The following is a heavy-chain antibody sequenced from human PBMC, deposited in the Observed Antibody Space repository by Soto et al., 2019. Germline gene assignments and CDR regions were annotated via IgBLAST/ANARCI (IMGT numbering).Heavy chain of an antibody. V-gene: IGHV3-72*01. CDR1: VVSEFIFSDQY. J-gene: IGHJ4*02. CDR3: SRVVPSAKSPDY. CDR2: TRNRVNSFST. Sequence: VQVEESGGGLVLPGGSLRLSCAVSVVSEFIFSDQYIDWVRQAPGKGLEWVGRTRNRVNSFSTAYAASVQGRFTISRDDSKNTVYLQMNSLKTEDTAVYYCSRVVPSAKSPDYWGQGTLVTVSS. D-gene: IGHD2-15*01.